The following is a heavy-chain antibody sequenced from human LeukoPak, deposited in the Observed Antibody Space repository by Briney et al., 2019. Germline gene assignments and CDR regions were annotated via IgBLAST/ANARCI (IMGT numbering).Heavy chain of an antibody. V-gene: IGHV3-21*01. CDR1: GFTFSSYM. CDR2: INSGSTYT. CDR3: ARSLTTLTYEGY. D-gene: IGHD1-1*01. Sequence: GGSLRLSCAASGFTFSSYMMNWVRQTPGKGLEWVSSINSGSTYTYYTESVKGRFTVSRDNAKNSLFLQMNSLRAEDTAIYYCARSLTTLTYEGYWGQGTLVTVSS. J-gene: IGHJ4*02.